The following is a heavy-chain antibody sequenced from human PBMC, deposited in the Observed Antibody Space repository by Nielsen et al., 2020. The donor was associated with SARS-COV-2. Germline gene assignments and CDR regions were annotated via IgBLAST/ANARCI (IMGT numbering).Heavy chain of an antibody. CDR2: IYHSGST. Sequence: SETLSLTCAVSGGSISSGGYSWSWIRHPPGKGLEWIGYIYHSGSTYYNPSLKSRVTISVDRSKNQFSLKLSSVTAADTAVYYCAYMDRRAPYYYYGMDVWGQGTTVTVSS. D-gene: IGHD2-2*03. V-gene: IGHV4-30-2*01. CDR1: GGSISSGGYS. J-gene: IGHJ6*02. CDR3: AYMDRRAPYYYYGMDV.